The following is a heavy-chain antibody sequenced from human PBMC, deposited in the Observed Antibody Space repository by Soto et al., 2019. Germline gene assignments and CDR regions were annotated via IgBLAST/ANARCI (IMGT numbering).Heavy chain of an antibody. D-gene: IGHD6-13*01. CDR3: ARRLLDSSSWEYYYSGMDV. CDR1: GGSISSSSYY. J-gene: IGHJ6*02. Sequence: SETLSLTCTVSGGSISSSSYYWGWIRQPPGKGLEWIGSIYYSGSTYYNPSLKSRVTISVDTSKNQFSLKLSSVTAADTAVYYCARRLLDSSSWEYYYSGMDVWGQGTTVTVSS. CDR2: IYYSGST. V-gene: IGHV4-39*01.